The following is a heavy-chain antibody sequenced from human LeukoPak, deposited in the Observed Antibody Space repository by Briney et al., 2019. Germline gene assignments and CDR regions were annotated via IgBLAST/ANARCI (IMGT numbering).Heavy chain of an antibody. CDR2: IYYTGST. CDR1: GGSISSSSYF. D-gene: IGHD6-6*01. V-gene: IGHV4-39*01. CDR3: ARHTSSSMDY. J-gene: IGHJ4*02. Sequence: SETLSLTCTVSGGSISSSSYFWGWIRQPPGKGLEWIGSIYYTGSTYYNPSLKSRVTISVDTSKNQFSLNLSSVTAADTAVYYCARHTSSSMDYWGQGTLVTVSS.